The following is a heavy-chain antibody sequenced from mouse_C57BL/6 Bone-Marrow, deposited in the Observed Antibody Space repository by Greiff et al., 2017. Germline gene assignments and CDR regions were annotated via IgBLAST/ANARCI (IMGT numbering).Heavy chain of an antibody. CDR2: IWSGGST. CDR3: ARNYYGSSSWFAY. CDR1: GFSLTSYG. Sequence: QVQLQQSGPGLVQPSQSLSITCTVSGFSLTSYGVHWVRQSPGQGLEWLGVIWSGGSTDYNAAFISRLSISKDNSKSQVFFKMNSLQADDTAIDYCARNYYGSSSWFAYWGQGTLVTVSA. D-gene: IGHD1-1*01. V-gene: IGHV2-2*01. J-gene: IGHJ3*01.